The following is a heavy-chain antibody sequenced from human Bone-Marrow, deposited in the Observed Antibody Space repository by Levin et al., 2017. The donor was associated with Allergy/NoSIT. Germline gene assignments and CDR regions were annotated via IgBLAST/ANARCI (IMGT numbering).Heavy chain of an antibody. CDR2: IINSGVGT. V-gene: IGHV3-23*01. D-gene: IGHD3-10*01. CDR1: GFTFNNYA. CDR3: AREGLFMVRVFDY. Sequence: PGESLKISCAASGFTFNNYAMSWVRQAPGKGLEWVSAIINSGVGTYYADSVKGRFTISRDNSKNTMYLQMNSLRAEDTAIYYCAREGLFMVRVFDYWGRGTLVTVSS. J-gene: IGHJ4*02.